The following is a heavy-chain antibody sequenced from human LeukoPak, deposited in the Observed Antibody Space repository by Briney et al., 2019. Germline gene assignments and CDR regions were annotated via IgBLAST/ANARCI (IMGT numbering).Heavy chain of an antibody. V-gene: IGHV4-59*01. J-gene: IGHJ3*02. CDR2: IYNSGST. Sequence: SETLSLTCTVSGGSISSYYWSWIRQPPGKGLEWVGYIYNSGSTNYNPSLKSRVTISVDTSKNQYSLKMSSVTAADTAVYYCAKDSGGPHSGFEIWGQGTMVTASS. CDR3: AKDSGGPHSGFEI. D-gene: IGHD6-19*01. CDR1: GGSISSYY.